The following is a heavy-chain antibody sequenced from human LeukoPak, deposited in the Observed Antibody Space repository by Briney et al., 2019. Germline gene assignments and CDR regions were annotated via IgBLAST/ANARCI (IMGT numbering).Heavy chain of an antibody. D-gene: IGHD3-9*01. J-gene: IGHJ6*03. CDR3: ATGYSYYYYYYMDV. V-gene: IGHV3-74*01. CDR1: GFTFSSYW. CDR2: INSDGSST. Sequence: GSLRLSCAASGFTFSSYWMHWVRQAPGKGLVWVSRINSDGSSTSYADSVKGRFTISRDNAKNTLYLQMSSLRAEDTAVYYCATGYSYYYYYYMDVWGKGTTVTISS.